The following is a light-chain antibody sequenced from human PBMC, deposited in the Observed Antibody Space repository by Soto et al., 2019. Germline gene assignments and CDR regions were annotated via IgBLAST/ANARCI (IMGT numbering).Light chain of an antibody. CDR3: ASWDDRLSGRV. CDR1: SSNIEGNT. CDR2: SNN. V-gene: IGLV1-44*01. Sequence: QSVLTQPPSASGTPGQRVTISCSGGSSNIEGNTVNWYQQLPGSAPKLLIYSNNQRPSGVPDRFSGSKSGTSASLAISGLQSEDEADYYCASWDDRLSGRVFGGGTKLTVL. J-gene: IGLJ3*02.